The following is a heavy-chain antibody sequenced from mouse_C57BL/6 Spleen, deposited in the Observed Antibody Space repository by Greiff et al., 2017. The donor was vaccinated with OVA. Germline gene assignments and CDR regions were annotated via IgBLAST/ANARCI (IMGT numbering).Heavy chain of an antibody. V-gene: IGHV14-4*01. CDR3: TGEEYGLGDD. D-gene: IGHD2-10*02. Sequence: VQLQQSGAELVRPGASVKLSCTASGFNIPDDYMHWVKQRPEQGLEWIGWIDPENGDTEYASKFQGKATITADTSSNTAYLQLSSLTSEDTAVYYCTGEEYGLGDDWGKGTSVTVSS. J-gene: IGHJ4*01. CDR1: GFNIPDDY. CDR2: IDPENGDT.